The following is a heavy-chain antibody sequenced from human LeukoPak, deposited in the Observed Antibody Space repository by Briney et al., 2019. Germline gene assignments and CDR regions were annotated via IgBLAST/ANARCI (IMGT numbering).Heavy chain of an antibody. Sequence: SVKVSCKASGGTFSSYAISWVRQAPGQGLEWMGRIIPIFGTANYAQKFQGRVTITTDESTSTAYMELSSLRSEDTAVYYCARGEETLPWPHFDYWGQGTLVTVSS. J-gene: IGHJ4*02. V-gene: IGHV1-69*05. CDR2: IIPIFGTA. CDR1: GGTFSSYA. CDR3: ARGEETLPWPHFDY. D-gene: IGHD3-16*01.